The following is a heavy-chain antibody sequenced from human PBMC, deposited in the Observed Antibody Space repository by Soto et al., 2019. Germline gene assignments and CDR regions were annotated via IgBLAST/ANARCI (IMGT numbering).Heavy chain of an antibody. Sequence: ASVKVSCKASGYTFTSYDMRWVRQAPGQGLEWMGWISAYNGNTNYAQKLQGRVTMTTDTSTSTAYMELRSLRSDDTAVYYCARADSSGWDPFDYWGQGTLVTVSS. J-gene: IGHJ4*02. CDR1: GYTFTSYD. D-gene: IGHD6-19*01. CDR3: ARADSSGWDPFDY. V-gene: IGHV1-18*04. CDR2: ISAYNGNT.